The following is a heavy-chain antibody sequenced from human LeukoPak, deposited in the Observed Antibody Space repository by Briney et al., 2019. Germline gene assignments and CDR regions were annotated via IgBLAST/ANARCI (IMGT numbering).Heavy chain of an antibody. J-gene: IGHJ6*02. D-gene: IGHD2-15*01. V-gene: IGHV4-34*01. Sequence: SETLSLTCAVYGGSLSGYYWSWIRQPPGKGLEWIGEINHSGSTNYNPSLKSRVTISVDTSKNQFSLKLSSVTVADTAVYYCARVPYCSGGSCNYYYYYGMDVWGQGTTVTVSS. CDR2: INHSGST. CDR3: ARVPYCSGGSCNYYYYYGMDV. CDR1: GGSLSGYY.